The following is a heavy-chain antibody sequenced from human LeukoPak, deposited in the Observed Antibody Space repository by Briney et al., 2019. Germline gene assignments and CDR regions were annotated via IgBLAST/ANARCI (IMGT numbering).Heavy chain of an antibody. J-gene: IGHJ4*02. V-gene: IGHV4-30-4*07. CDR1: GGSISSGGYS. CDR3: ARDSVYTGSSLDY. Sequence: PSETLSLTCAVSGGSISSGGYSWCWIRQPPGKGLEWIGYIYYSGSTYYNPSLKSRVTISVDTSKNQFSLKLSSVTAADTAVYYCARDSVYTGSSLDYWGQGTLVTVSS. D-gene: IGHD1-26*01. CDR2: IYYSGST.